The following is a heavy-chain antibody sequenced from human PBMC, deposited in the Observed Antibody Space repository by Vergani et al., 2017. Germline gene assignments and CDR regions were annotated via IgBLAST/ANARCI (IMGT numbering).Heavy chain of an antibody. J-gene: IGHJ4*02. Sequence: EVQLLESGGGLVQPGGSLRLSCAVSGFNFANAWMSWVRQAPGKGLEWVGRIESKTEGGTTDYAPPVKGRLIISRDDSKDTLFLQMNSLKTEATAVYYCATGWSDLPDYGGQGTLVTVSS. CDR2: IESKTEGGTT. CDR1: GFNFANAW. V-gene: IGHV3-15*04. D-gene: IGHD1-26*01. CDR3: ATGWSDLPDY.